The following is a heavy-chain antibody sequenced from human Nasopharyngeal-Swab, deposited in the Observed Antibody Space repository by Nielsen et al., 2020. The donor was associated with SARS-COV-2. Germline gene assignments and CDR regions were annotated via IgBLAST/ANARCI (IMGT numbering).Heavy chain of an antibody. J-gene: IGHJ4*02. CDR2: ISFDGSNK. D-gene: IGHD6-13*01. V-gene: IGHV3-30*03. CDR1: GFTFSSYS. Sequence: GSLKISCAASGFTFSSYSMNWVRQAPGKGLEWVAVISFDGSNKYYADSVKGRLTISRDSSKNTLYLQMNSLRAEDTAVYYCARASGSSWDFDYWGQGTLVTVSS. CDR3: ARASGSSWDFDY.